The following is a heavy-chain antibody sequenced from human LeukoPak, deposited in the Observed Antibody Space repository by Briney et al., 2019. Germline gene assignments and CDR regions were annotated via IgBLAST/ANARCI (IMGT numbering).Heavy chain of an antibody. D-gene: IGHD6-6*01. V-gene: IGHV4-59*01. CDR3: ARDRSSSSPPEY. J-gene: IGHJ4*02. CDR1: DGSINGYY. CDR2: MYSGGTT. Sequence: SETLSLTCTVSDGSINGYYWSWIRQPPGKGLDWIGYMYSGGTTNYSPSLKSRVTISEDMSKNQFSLKLTSVTAADTAVYYCARDRSSSSPPEYWGQGALVTVSS.